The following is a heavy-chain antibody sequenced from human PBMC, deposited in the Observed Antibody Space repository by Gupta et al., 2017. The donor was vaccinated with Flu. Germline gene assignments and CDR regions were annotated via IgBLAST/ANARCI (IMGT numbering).Heavy chain of an antibody. J-gene: IGHJ4*02. V-gene: IGHV3-23*01. CDR3: TKSGDNSGKYFDY. CDR1: SNYV. CDR2: VGEGGVAT. D-gene: IGHD2-21*02. Sequence: SNYVMRWVRQGPGKGLEWVSTVGEGGVATYDTGSVKGRFTISRDASKNTLYLQMNSLRAEDTAVYYCTKSGDNSGKYFDYWGQGALVTVSS.